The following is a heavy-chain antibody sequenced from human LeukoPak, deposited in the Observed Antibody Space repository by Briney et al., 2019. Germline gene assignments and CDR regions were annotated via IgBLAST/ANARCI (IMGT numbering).Heavy chain of an antibody. CDR2: IRYDGSNK. Sequence: PGGSLRLSCAASGFTFSSYGMHWVRQAPGKGLEWVAFIRYDGSNKYYADSVKGRFTISRDNSKNTLYLQMNSLRAEDTAVYYCAKDQAEPKKIVVVPAAPRPRSYYYYMDVWGKGTTVTVSS. V-gene: IGHV3-30*02. CDR1: GFTFSSYG. D-gene: IGHD2-2*01. CDR3: AKDQAEPKKIVVVPAAPRPRSYYYYMDV. J-gene: IGHJ6*03.